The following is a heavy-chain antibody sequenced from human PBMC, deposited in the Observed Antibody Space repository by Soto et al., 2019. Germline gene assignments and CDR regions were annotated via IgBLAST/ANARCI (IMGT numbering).Heavy chain of an antibody. D-gene: IGHD2-2*01. J-gene: IGHJ6*03. CDR1: GFSFSDYT. Sequence: EVQLVESGGGLVKPGGSLRLSCAASGFSFSDYTMNWVRQAPGKGLEWVSSISGSTSYTYYADSLKGRFTVSRDNAEKSLYLQMHSLRAEDTAVYYCARDGAFCSGTGCRDYYHYMDCWAKGPRSPSP. V-gene: IGHV3-21*01. CDR3: ARDGAFCSGTGCRDYYHYMDC. CDR2: ISGSTSYT.